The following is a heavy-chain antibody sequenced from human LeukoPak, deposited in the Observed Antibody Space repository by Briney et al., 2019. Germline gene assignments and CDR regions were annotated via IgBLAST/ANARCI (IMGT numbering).Heavy chain of an antibody. CDR2: IYYSGST. CDR3: ARGGDGYNFDY. Sequence: PSQTLSLTCTVSGGSISSGGYYWSWIRQHPGKGLEWIGYIYYSGSTYSNPSPKSRVTISVDTSKNQFSLKLSSVTDADTAVYYCARGGDGYNFDYWGQGTLVTVSS. V-gene: IGHV4-31*03. D-gene: IGHD5-24*01. J-gene: IGHJ4*02. CDR1: GGSISSGGYY.